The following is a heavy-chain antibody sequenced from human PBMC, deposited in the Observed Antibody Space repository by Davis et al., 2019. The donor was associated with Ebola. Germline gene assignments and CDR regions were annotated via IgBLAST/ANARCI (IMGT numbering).Heavy chain of an antibody. V-gene: IGHV4-39*07. CDR2: IYYSGIT. D-gene: IGHD3-9*01. CDR3: ERGRILYYDILTAYGWFDP. Sequence: SETLSLTCTVSGGSIISSSSYWGWIRQPPRKGLEWIGSIYYSGITYYNPSLKSRVTISVDTSKNQFSLKLSSVTAADTAVYYCERGRILYYDILTAYGWFDPWGQGTLVTVSS. J-gene: IGHJ5*02. CDR1: GGSIISSSSY.